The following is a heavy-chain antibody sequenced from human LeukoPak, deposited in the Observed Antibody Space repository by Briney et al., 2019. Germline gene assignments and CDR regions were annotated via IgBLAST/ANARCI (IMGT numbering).Heavy chain of an antibody. CDR2: ISGSRSNI. V-gene: IGHV3-48*04. Sequence: GGSLRLSCAASGFTFSSYRMSWVRQAPGKGLGWVSYISGSRSNIYYADSVKGRFTISRDNAKNSLYLQMNSLRAEDPSIYYCAKADWVSNADAGGWGPGTNVT. CDR3: AKADWVSNADAGG. J-gene: IGHJ4*02. CDR1: GFTFSSYR. D-gene: IGHD1-1*01.